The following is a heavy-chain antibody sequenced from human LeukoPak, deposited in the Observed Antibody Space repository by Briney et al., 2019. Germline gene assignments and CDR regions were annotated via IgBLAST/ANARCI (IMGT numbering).Heavy chain of an antibody. V-gene: IGHV3-30*18. CDR3: AKKNKGSGSYYNYSPDY. CDR1: GFTFSSYG. J-gene: IGHJ4*02. D-gene: IGHD3-10*01. Sequence: GGSLRLSCAASGFTFSSYGMHWVRQAPGKGLEWVAVISYDGSNKYYADSVKGRFTISRDNSKNTLYLQMNSLRAEDTAVYYCAKKNKGSGSYYNYSPDYWGQGTLVTVSS. CDR2: ISYDGSNK.